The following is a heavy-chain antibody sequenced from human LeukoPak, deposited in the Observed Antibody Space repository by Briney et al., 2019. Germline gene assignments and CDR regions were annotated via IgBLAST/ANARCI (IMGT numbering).Heavy chain of an antibody. CDR3: ARDSAPAAIRFDY. CDR1: GYTFTSYG. CDR2: ISAYNGNT. Sequence: GASVKVSCKASGYTFTSYGISWVRQAPGQGLEWMGWISAYNGNTNYAQKLQGRVTMTTDTSTSTAYTELRSLRSDDTAVYYCARDSAPAAIRFDYWGQGTLVTVSS. J-gene: IGHJ4*02. V-gene: IGHV1-18*01. D-gene: IGHD2-2*01.